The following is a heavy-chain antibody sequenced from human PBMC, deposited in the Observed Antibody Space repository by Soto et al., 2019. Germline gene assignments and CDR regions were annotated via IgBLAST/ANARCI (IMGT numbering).Heavy chain of an antibody. CDR3: ARDPGGYSYGKRKRYFDY. D-gene: IGHD5-18*01. Sequence: QVQLVQSGAEVKKPGSSVKVSCKASGGTFSSYTISWVRQAPGQGLEWMGRIIPILGIANYAQKFQGRVTITADKXTXTXXMELSSLRSEDTAVYYCARDPGGYSYGKRKRYFDYWGQGTLVTVSS. V-gene: IGHV1-69*08. CDR1: GGTFSSYT. CDR2: IIPILGIA. J-gene: IGHJ4*02.